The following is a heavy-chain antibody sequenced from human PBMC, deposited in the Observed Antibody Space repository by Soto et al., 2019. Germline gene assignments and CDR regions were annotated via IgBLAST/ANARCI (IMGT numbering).Heavy chain of an antibody. D-gene: IGHD2-21*01. CDR3: ARAVVPKYNWFDP. J-gene: IGHJ5*02. V-gene: IGHV1-69*01. CDR2: IIPTFGSP. CDR1: RDTFSSYA. Sequence: QAQLVQSGAEVKKPGSSVKVSCKASRDTFSSYAITWVRQAPGQGLEWMGGIIPTFGSPTYAQNFQGRLTITADDSTYTAYMELASLTSDDTAVYYCARAVVPKYNWFDPWGQGTLVTVSS.